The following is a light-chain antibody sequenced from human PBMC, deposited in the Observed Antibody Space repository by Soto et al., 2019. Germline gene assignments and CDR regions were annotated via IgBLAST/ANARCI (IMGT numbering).Light chain of an antibody. Sequence: EILMTQSPATLSVSPGDSATLSCRASRSVDTDLAWYQQKPGQAPRLLVFATSARATGVPDRFRGSRSGTDFTLTISRLEPEDFAVYYCQQFSSYPLTFGGGTKVDIK. V-gene: IGKV3-15*01. CDR1: RSVDTD. J-gene: IGKJ4*01. CDR3: QQFSSYPLT. CDR2: ATS.